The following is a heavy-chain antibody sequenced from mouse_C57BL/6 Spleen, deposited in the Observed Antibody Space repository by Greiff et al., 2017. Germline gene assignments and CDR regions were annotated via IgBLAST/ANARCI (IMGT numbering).Heavy chain of an antibody. CDR2: ISYDGSN. J-gene: IGHJ3*01. Sequence: EVKLMESGPGLVKPSQSLSLTCSVTGYSITSGYYWNWIRPFPVNKLEWMGYISYDGSNNYNQSLKNLISITRATSKNQFFLKWNSVTTVDTATYYCASRDPRGFAYWGQGTLVTVSA. CDR1: GYSITSGYY. D-gene: IGHD3-3*01. V-gene: IGHV3-6*01. CDR3: ASRDPRGFAY.